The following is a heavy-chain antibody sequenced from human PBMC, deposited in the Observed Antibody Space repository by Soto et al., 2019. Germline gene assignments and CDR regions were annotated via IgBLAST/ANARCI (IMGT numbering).Heavy chain of an antibody. J-gene: IGHJ3*02. CDR1: GFTFSSYE. CDR3: ASLYYYDSSGYYINAFDI. Sequence: GGSLRLSCAASGFTFSSYEMNWVCQAPGKGLEWVSYISSSGSTIYYADSVKGRFTISRDNAKNSLYLQMNSLRAEDTAVYYCASLYYYDSSGYYINAFDIWGQGTMVTVS. D-gene: IGHD3-22*01. CDR2: ISSSGSTI. V-gene: IGHV3-48*03.